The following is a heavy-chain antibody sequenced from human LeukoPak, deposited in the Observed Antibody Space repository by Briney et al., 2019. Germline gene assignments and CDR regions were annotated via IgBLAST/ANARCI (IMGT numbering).Heavy chain of an antibody. CDR3: VGPDSQFDC. Sequence: GGSLRLSCAASGFTFSDQSMNWVRQAPGKGLQWVSSISSNSLHIFYADSVRGRFTISRDNAKNSLYLQMNNLRAEDTAVYYCVGPDSQFDCWGQGTLVTVSS. D-gene: IGHD3-10*01. V-gene: IGHV3-21*01. CDR2: ISSNSLHI. CDR1: GFTFSDQS. J-gene: IGHJ4*02.